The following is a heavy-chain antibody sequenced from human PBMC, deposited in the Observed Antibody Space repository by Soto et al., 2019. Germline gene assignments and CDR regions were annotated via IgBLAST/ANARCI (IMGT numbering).Heavy chain of an antibody. Sequence: QVQLQESGPGLVKPSETLSLNCTVSGDSISSYYWSWIRQSPGKGLEWIGYIYYSGSTNYNPSLKSRVTISVDTSKNQFSLKPSSVTAADTAVYYCARGSSGWPPRLDYWGQGTLVTVSS. J-gene: IGHJ4*02. V-gene: IGHV4-59*01. CDR2: IYYSGST. CDR3: ARGSSGWPPRLDY. CDR1: GDSISSYY. D-gene: IGHD6-19*01.